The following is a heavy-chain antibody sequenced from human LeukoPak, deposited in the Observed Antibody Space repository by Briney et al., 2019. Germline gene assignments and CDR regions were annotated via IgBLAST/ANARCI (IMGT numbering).Heavy chain of an antibody. CDR3: AREETYPSLGY. CDR2: ISYDGSNK. Sequence: GGSLRLSCAASGFTFSSYAMHWVRQAPGKGLEWVAVISYDGSNKYYADSVKGRFTISRDNAKNSLYLQLYSLRAEDTAVYYCAREETYPSLGYWGQGTLVTVSS. CDR1: GFTFSSYA. V-gene: IGHV3-30*04. D-gene: IGHD6-6*01. J-gene: IGHJ4*02.